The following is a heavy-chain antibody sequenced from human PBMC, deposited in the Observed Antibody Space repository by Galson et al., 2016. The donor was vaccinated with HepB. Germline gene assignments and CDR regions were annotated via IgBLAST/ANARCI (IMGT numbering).Heavy chain of an antibody. CDR2: ISGSGGST. V-gene: IGHV3-23*01. CDR1: GFTFSSYA. Sequence: SLRLSCATSGFTFSSYAMSWVRQAPGKGLEWVSAISGSGGSTYYADSVKGRFTISRDNSENTLYLQMNSLRAEDTAVFYCAKDHTVGATTPFDFWGQGTLVTVSS. J-gene: IGHJ4*02. CDR3: AKDHTVGATTPFDF. D-gene: IGHD1-26*01.